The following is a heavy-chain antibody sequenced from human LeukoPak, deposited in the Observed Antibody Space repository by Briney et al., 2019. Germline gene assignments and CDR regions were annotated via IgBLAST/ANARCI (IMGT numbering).Heavy chain of an antibody. CDR3: ARAPHDYGDYEYYFDY. CDR1: GGTFSSYA. V-gene: IGHV1-69*13. D-gene: IGHD4-17*01. Sequence: ASVKVSCKASGGTFSSYAISWVRQAPGQGLEWTGGIIPIFGTANYAQKFQGRVTITADESTSTAYIELSSLRSEDTAVYYCARAPHDYGDYEYYFDYWGQGTLVTVSS. CDR2: IIPIFGTA. J-gene: IGHJ4*02.